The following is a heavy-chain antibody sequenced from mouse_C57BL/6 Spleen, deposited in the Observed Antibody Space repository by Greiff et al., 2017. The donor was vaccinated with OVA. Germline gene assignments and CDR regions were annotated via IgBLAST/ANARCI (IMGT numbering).Heavy chain of an antibody. CDR1: GYTFTDYE. CDR2: IDPETGGT. V-gene: IGHV1-15*01. CDR3: TRDGYPKGWFAY. Sequence: QVQLQQSGAELVRPGASVTLSCKASGYTFTDYEMHWVKQTPVHGLEWIGAIDPETGGTAYNQKFKGKATLTADKSSSTAYMELRSLTSEDSAVYYSTRDGYPKGWFAYWGQGTLVTVSA. J-gene: IGHJ3*01. D-gene: IGHD2-3*01.